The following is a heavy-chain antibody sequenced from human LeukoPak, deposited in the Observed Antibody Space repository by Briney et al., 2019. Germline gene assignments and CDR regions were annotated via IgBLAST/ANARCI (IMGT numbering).Heavy chain of an antibody. Sequence: GGSLRLSCAASGFTFSSYTMTWVRQAPGKGLEWVSAISTSGTDTYYADSVKGRFSISRDNSKNTLYVQMNSLRAEDTAVYYCTTSTANQDVWGQGTLVTVSS. CDR3: TTSTANQDV. V-gene: IGHV3-23*01. J-gene: IGHJ4*02. D-gene: IGHD2/OR15-2a*01. CDR2: ISTSGTDT. CDR1: GFTFSSYT.